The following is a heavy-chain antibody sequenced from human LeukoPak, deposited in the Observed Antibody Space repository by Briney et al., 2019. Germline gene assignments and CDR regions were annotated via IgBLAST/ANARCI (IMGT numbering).Heavy chain of an antibody. J-gene: IGHJ4*02. Sequence: ESVKGRFTISRDDSKNTLYLQMNSLRAEDTAVYYCARSRGGSSSGVGVNFDYWGQGTLVTVSS. V-gene: IGHV3-30*07. D-gene: IGHD6-6*01. CDR3: ARSRGGSSSGVGVNFDY.